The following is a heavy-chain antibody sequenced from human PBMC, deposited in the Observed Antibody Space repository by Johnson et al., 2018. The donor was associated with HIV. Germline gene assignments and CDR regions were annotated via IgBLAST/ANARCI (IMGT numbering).Heavy chain of an antibody. CDR3: ARGGVYYDKAFDI. V-gene: IGHV3-15*01. J-gene: IGHJ3*02. Sequence: VQLVESGGGLVKPGGSLRLSCVASGFTFNNAWMSWVRQAPGKGLEWVGRFKSKADGETTDYATPVKGRFTISRDDSKNTLYLQMNSLRAGDTAVYYCARGGVYYDKAFDIWGQGTMVTVSS. CDR2: FKSKADGETT. D-gene: IGHD3-22*01. CDR1: GFTFNNAW.